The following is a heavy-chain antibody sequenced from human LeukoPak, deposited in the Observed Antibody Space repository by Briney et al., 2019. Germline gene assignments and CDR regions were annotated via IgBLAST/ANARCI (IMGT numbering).Heavy chain of an antibody. CDR3: ARNWGLDY. V-gene: IGHV3-7*01. Sequence: GGSLRLSCAASGFTFSSYWMNWVRQAPGKGLELVANIKQDGSEKYYLNSGKGRFTISRDNAKNSLYLQMNSLRAEDTAVYYCARNWGLDYWGQGTLVTVSS. CDR2: IKQDGSEK. J-gene: IGHJ4*02. D-gene: IGHD7-27*01. CDR1: GFTFSSYW.